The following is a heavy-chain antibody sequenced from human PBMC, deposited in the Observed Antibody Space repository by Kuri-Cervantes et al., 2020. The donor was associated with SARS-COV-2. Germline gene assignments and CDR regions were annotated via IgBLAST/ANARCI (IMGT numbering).Heavy chain of an antibody. Sequence: GESLKISCAASGFTFSSYAMHWVRQAPGKGLEWVAVISYDGSNKYYADSVKGRFTISRDNSKNTLYLQMSSLRAEDTAVYYCVKDLGYCSSTSCYHRYYYYGMDVWGQGTTVTVSS. D-gene: IGHD2-2*01. CDR2: ISYDGSNK. CDR3: VKDLGYCSSTSCYHRYYYYGMDV. J-gene: IGHJ6*02. CDR1: GFTFSSYA. V-gene: IGHV3-30*15.